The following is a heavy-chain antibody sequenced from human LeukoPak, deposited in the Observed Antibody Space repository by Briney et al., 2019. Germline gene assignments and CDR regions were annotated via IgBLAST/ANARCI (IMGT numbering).Heavy chain of an antibody. Sequence: GESLKISCKGSGYSFTSYWIGWVRQMPGKGLEWMGIIYPGDSDTRYSASFQGQVTISADKSISTAYLQWRSLKASDTAIYYCARTYYYDSSGYYLFDYWGQGTLVTVSS. CDR1: GYSFTSYW. D-gene: IGHD3-22*01. CDR3: ARTYYYDSSGYYLFDY. CDR2: IYPGDSDT. J-gene: IGHJ4*02. V-gene: IGHV5-51*01.